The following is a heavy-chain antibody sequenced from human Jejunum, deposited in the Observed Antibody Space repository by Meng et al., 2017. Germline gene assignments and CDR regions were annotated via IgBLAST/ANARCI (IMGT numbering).Heavy chain of an antibody. J-gene: IGHJ4*02. CDR1: GCSVSSGFYY. CDR3: ARDSETYPTYFDY. CDR2: ISDSGTT. D-gene: IGHD5-24*01. V-gene: IGHV4-61*03. Sequence: QVQLRESGPGLVRTSETLALPCTVSGCSVSSGFYYWSWIRQPPGKGLELVGYISDSGTTNYNPSLKSRVTMSVDTSKNHFSLKLTSVTAADTAVYFCARDSETYPTYFDYWGQGTLVTVSS.